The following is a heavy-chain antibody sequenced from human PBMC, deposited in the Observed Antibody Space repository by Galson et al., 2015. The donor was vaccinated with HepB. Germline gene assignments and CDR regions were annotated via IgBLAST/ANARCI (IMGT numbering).Heavy chain of an antibody. CDR1: GGTFSSYA. CDR3: VGNRNFGVVGARMNY. D-gene: IGHD3-3*02. J-gene: IGHJ4*02. V-gene: IGHV1-69*13. CDR2: IIPIFGTA. Sequence: VKVSCKASGGTFSSYAISWVRQAPGQGLEWMGGIIPIFGTANYAQKFQGRVTITADESTSTAYMELSSLRSEDTAVYYCVGNRNFGVVGARMNYWGQGTLVTVSS.